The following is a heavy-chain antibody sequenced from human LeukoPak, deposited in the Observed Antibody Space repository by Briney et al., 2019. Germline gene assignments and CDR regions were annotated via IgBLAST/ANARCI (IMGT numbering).Heavy chain of an antibody. V-gene: IGHV1-2*06. CDR1: GYTFTGYY. D-gene: IGHD3-22*01. J-gene: IGHJ1*01. CDR2: INPNSGGT. Sequence: ASVKVSCKASGYTFTGYYRHWVRQAPGQGLEWMGRINPNSGGTNYAQKFQGRVTMTRDTSISTAYMELSRLRSDDTAVYYCAICLGYYDSSGYFQHWGQGTLVTVSS. CDR3: AICLGYYDSSGYFQH.